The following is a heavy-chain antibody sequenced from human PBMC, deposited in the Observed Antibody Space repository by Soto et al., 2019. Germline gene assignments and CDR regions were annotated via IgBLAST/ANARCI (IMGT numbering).Heavy chain of an antibody. D-gene: IGHD3-22*01. CDR3: EVVITPRGAFDI. CDR2: IIPIFGTA. CDR1: GGTFSSYA. Sequence: SVKFSCKASGGTFSSYAISWVRQAPGQGLEWMGGIIPIFGTANYAQKFQGRVTITADESTSTAYMELSSLRSEDTAVYCCEVVITPRGAFDIWGQGTMVTVSS. J-gene: IGHJ3*02. V-gene: IGHV1-69*13.